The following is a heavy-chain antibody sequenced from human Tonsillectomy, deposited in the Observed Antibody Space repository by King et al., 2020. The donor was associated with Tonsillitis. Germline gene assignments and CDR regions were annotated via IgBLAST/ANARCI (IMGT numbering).Heavy chain of an antibody. V-gene: IGHV2-5*02. CDR2: IYWDDDK. CDR3: AHIVRTPGYYGPGDAFDI. D-gene: IGHD3-10*01. CDR1: GFSLSTTGVG. Sequence: TLKESGPALVKPTQTLTLTCTFSGFSLSTTGVGVGWIRQPPGKALEWLAVIYWDDDKRYSPSLKNRLTITKDTSKTQVVLTMTNMDPVDTATYYCAHIVRTPGYYGPGDAFDIWGQGTVVTVSS. J-gene: IGHJ3*02.